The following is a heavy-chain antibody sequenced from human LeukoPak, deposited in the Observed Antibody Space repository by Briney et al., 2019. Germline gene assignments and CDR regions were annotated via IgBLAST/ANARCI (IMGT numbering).Heavy chain of an antibody. CDR3: ARAPGV. V-gene: IGHV3-48*03. CDR1: GFTFSSYE. Sequence: GGSLRLSCAASGFTFSSYEMNWVRQAPGKGLEWVSYISSGSTIYYADSVKGRFTISRDNAKNSLYLQMNSLRAEDTAVYYCARAPGVWGQGTTVTVSS. J-gene: IGHJ6*02. CDR2: ISSGSTI.